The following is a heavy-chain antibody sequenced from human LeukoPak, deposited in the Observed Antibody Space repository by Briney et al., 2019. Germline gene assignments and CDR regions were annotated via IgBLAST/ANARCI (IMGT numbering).Heavy chain of an antibody. CDR3: SRHRPSFHY. Sequence: PSQTLSLTCTVSGGSISSGEYYWRWIRQPPGKGLEWIGYIYYSGSTYYNPSLKSRVTISVDTSKNQFSLKLSSVTAADTAVYYCSRHRPSFHYWGQGTLVTVSS. CDR1: GGSISSGEYY. CDR2: IYYSGST. D-gene: IGHD6-6*01. J-gene: IGHJ4*02. V-gene: IGHV4-30-4*01.